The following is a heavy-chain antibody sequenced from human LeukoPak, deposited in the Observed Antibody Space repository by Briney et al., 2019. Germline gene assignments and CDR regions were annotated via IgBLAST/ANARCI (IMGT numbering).Heavy chain of an antibody. CDR1: GFTFSSYS. D-gene: IGHD3-16*01. V-gene: IGHV3-21*01. CDR3: ASDGLLGGMDV. CDR2: ISSSSSYI. J-gene: IGHJ6*02. Sequence: GGSLRLTCAASGFTFSSYSMNWVRQAPGKGLEWVSSISSSSSYIYYADSVKGRFTISRDNAKNSLYLQMNSLRAEDTAVYYCASDGLLGGMDVWGQGTTVTVSS.